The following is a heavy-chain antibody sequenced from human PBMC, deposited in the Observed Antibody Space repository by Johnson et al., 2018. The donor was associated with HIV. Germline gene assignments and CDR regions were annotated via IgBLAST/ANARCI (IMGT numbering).Heavy chain of an antibody. J-gene: IGHJ3*02. V-gene: IGHV3-30*04. Sequence: QVQLVESGGGVVQPGRSLRLSCAASGFTFSSYAMHWVRQAPGKGLEWVAVISYDGSEKYYVDSVKGRFTISRDNANNSLYLQMNSLRAEDTALYYCAAGGVAATDAFDIWGQGTMVTVSP. D-gene: IGHD2-15*01. CDR1: GFTFSSYA. CDR2: ISYDGSEK. CDR3: AAGGVAATDAFDI.